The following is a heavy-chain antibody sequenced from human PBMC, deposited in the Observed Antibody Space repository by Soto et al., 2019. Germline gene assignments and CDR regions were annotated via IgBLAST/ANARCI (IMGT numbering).Heavy chain of an antibody. CDR1: GFTFDVYV. CDR2: VNWNGGST. D-gene: IGHD1-26*01. CDR3: VRGASLNFDY. V-gene: IGHV3-20*03. Sequence: PGGSLRLSYAASGFTFDVYVMSWARQAPGKGLVVVSGVNWNGGSTGYADSVKGRFTISRDNAKNSLYLQMNSLRAEDTAFYYCVRGASLNFDYWGQGT. J-gene: IGHJ4*02.